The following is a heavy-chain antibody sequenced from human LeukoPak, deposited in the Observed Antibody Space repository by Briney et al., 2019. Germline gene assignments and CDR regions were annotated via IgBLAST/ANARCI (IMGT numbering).Heavy chain of an antibody. Sequence: TGGSLRLSCAASGVTVSSNYMSWVRQAPGKGLEWVSIIYSGGGTYYAYSVKGRFTISRDNSKNTPYLQMNSLRTEDTAVYYCVTGGNRYFDYWGQGTLVTVSS. CDR2: IYSGGGT. J-gene: IGHJ4*02. D-gene: IGHD4-23*01. V-gene: IGHV3-66*02. CDR3: VTGGNRYFDY. CDR1: GVTVSSNY.